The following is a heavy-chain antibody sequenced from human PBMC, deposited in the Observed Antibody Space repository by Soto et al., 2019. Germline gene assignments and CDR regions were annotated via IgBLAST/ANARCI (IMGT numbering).Heavy chain of an antibody. CDR3: ASILITGTTWGGSWFDP. J-gene: IGHJ5*02. V-gene: IGHV1-8*01. Sequence: QVQLVQSGAEVRKPGASVKVSCEASGYTFTSYDIYWVRQATGQGLEWMGWMNPNTGNSGYAQKFQGRVTMTSDTSISTAHMELSSLRSDDTAVYYCASILITGTTWGGSWFDPWGQGTLVTVSS. CDR1: GYTFTSYD. D-gene: IGHD1-7*01. CDR2: MNPNTGNS.